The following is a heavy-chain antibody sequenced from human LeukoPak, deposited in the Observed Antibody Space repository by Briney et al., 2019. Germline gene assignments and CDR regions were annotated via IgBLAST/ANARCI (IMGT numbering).Heavy chain of an antibody. CDR3: ARDGGFIRFGGQDV. CDR2: MNRDGSGR. J-gene: IGHJ6*02. Sequence: GGSLRLSCAASGFTFRNYWMSWVRQAPGKGLEWVANMNRDGSGRYHVDSMGGRFTISRDNAKNSLYLQLNGLRLEDTAVYYCARDGGFIRFGGQDVWGQGTTVTVS. V-gene: IGHV3-7*01. CDR1: GFTFRNYW. D-gene: IGHD3-16*01.